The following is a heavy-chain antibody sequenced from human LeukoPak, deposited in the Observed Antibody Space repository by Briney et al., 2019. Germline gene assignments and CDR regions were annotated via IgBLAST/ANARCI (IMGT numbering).Heavy chain of an antibody. CDR2: IKQDGSEK. D-gene: IGHD3-22*01. V-gene: IGHV3-7*01. CDR3: ASPGRSGYVDY. J-gene: IGHJ4*02. Sequence: GGSLRLSCAASGFTFSSYWMSWVRQAPGKGLEWVANIKQDGSEKYYVDSVKGRFTISRDNAKNSLYLQMNSLRAEDTAVYYCASPGRSGYVDYWGQGTLVTVSS. CDR1: GFTFSSYW.